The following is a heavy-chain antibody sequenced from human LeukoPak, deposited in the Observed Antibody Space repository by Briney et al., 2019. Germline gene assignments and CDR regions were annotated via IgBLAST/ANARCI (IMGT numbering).Heavy chain of an antibody. J-gene: IGHJ5*02. V-gene: IGHV3-30*18. CDR1: GFDLNTFG. CDR2: ISWDGSDK. D-gene: IGHD3-22*01. Sequence: GGSLRLSCVASGFDLNTFGMHWVRQAPDTGLEWVAVISWDGSDKYYADSVKGRFTISRDNSKNTLYLQMNSLRAEDTAVYYCAKSWYYYDSSGGNWFDPWGQGTLVTVSS. CDR3: AKSWYYYDSSGGNWFDP.